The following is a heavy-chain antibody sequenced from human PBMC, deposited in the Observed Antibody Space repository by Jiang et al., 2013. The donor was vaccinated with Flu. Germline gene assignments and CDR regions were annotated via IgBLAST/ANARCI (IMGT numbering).Heavy chain of an antibody. V-gene: IGHV4-59*08. CDR2: IYYSGST. Sequence: LLKPSETLSLTCTVSGGSISSYYWSWIRQPPGKGLEWIGYIYYSGSTNYNPSLKSRVTISVDTSKNQFSLKLSSVTAADTAVYYCARTTRGRFVDYWGQGTLVTVSS. CDR1: GGSISSYY. CDR3: ARTTRGRFVDY. J-gene: IGHJ4*02. D-gene: IGHD4-17*01.